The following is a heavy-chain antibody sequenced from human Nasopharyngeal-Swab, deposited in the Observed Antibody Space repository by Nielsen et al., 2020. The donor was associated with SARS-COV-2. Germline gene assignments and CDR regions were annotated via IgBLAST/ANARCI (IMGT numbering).Heavy chain of an antibody. CDR1: GGSFSGHQ. D-gene: IGHD6-6*01. J-gene: IGHJ6*03. Sequence: SETLSLTCAVYGGSFSGHQWSWVRQTPGKGLEWIGDVNHGGGTNYNPSLTSRVTISVATSKNQFSLKLTSVTAADTAVYYCARGGAGVVASPVLGLGPFYYYHFMDVWGQGTTVTVSS. CDR2: VNHGGGT. CDR3: ARGGAGVVASPVLGLGPFYYYHFMDV. V-gene: IGHV4-34*01.